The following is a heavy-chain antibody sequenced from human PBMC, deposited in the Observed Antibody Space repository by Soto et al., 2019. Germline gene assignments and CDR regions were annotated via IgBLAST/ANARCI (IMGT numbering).Heavy chain of an antibody. J-gene: IGHJ3*02. CDR1: GFTFSNYG. CDR3: ATDGIGFGEDAFDI. V-gene: IGHV3-33*01. CDR2: IWYDGSNK. D-gene: IGHD3-10*01. Sequence: QVQLVESGGGVVQPGRSLRLSCAASGFTFSNYGMSWVRQAPGKGLEWVSFIWYDGSNKYYADSVKGRFTISRDNYKNTLYLQMNSLRAEDTAVYYCATDGIGFGEDAFDIWGQGTLVTVSS.